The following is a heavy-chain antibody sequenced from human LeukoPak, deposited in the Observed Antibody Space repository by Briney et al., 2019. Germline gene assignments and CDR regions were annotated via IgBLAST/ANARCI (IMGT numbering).Heavy chain of an antibody. J-gene: IGHJ4*02. D-gene: IGHD6-19*01. CDR1: DHSISSGYY. V-gene: IGHV4-38-2*02. Sequence: SETLSLTCTVSDHSISSGYYWGWIRQPPGKGLEWIGSIYHSGSTYYNPSLKSRVTISVDTSKNQFSLKLSSVTAADTAVYYCARDASSGWYVFDYWGQGTLVTVSS. CDR2: IYHSGST. CDR3: ARDASSGWYVFDY.